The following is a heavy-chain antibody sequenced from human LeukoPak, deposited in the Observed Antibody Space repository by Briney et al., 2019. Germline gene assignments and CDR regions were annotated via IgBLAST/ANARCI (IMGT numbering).Heavy chain of an antibody. CDR3: ARAVADCSRTSCLYYFDY. D-gene: IGHD2-2*01. J-gene: IGHJ4*02. Sequence: GGSLRLSCAASGFTFNTYSMNWVRQAPGKGLEWVSYISSSSRTIYYADSVKGRFTNSRDNAKNSLYLQMSSLRDEDTAVYYCARAVADCSRTSCLYYFDYWGQGTLVTVSS. V-gene: IGHV3-48*02. CDR1: GFTFNTYS. CDR2: ISSSSRTI.